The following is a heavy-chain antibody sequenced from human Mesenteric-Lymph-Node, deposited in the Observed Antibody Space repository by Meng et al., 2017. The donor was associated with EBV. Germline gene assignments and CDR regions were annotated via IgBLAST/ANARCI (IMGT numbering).Heavy chain of an antibody. CDR3: AGDPRDETMVQGVSWFDP. CDR1: GWSFRGYY. J-gene: IGHJ5*02. D-gene: IGHD3-10*01. CDR2: INHSVST. Sequence: QVAQLRWGVGRSKPSEPLPLTGAASGWSFRGYYWSWIRQPPGKGLEWIGEINHSVSTNYNPSLKSRVTISVDTSKNQFSLKLSSVTAADTAVYYCAGDPRDETMVQGVSWFDPWGQGTLVTVSS. V-gene: IGHV4-34*01.